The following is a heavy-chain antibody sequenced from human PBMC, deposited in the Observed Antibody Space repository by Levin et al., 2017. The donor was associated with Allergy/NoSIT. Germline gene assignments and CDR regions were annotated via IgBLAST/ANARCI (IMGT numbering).Heavy chain of an antibody. D-gene: IGHD3-22*01. Sequence: AGGSLRLSCAASGFTFSSYAMSWVRQAPGKGLEWVSSISGSGGSTYYADSVKGRFTISRDNSKNTLNLQMNSLRADDTAVYYCAKDWGDDTSGYYFMTDYWGQGTLVTVSS. V-gene: IGHV3-23*01. CDR2: ISGSGGST. CDR1: GFTFSSYA. J-gene: IGHJ4*02. CDR3: AKDWGDDTSGYYFMTDY.